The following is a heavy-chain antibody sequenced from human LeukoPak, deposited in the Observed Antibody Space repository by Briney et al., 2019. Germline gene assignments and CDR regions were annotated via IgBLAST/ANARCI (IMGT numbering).Heavy chain of an antibody. D-gene: IGHD6-13*01. Sequence: SQTLSLTCTVSGGSISSGGYYWSWIRQHPGKGLEWIGYIYYSGSTYYNPSLKSRVTISVDTSENQFSLKLSSVTAADTAVYYCARELAGAIDYWGQGTLVTVSS. CDR1: GGSISSGGYY. V-gene: IGHV4-31*03. J-gene: IGHJ4*02. CDR2: IYYSGST. CDR3: ARELAGAIDY.